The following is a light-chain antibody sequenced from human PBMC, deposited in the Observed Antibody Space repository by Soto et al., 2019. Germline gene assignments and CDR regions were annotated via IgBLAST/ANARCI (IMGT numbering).Light chain of an antibody. Sequence: DIHMTQSPSSLSASVGDRVTITCRASQSIGSYLNWYQQRPGQAPKLLIYSASTLHDGVPSRFSGSGSGADFTLTISGLQPEDFASYHCQQTYSDISFGGGTKV. CDR1: QSIGSY. CDR3: QQTYSDIS. V-gene: IGKV1-39*01. CDR2: SAS. J-gene: IGKJ4*01.